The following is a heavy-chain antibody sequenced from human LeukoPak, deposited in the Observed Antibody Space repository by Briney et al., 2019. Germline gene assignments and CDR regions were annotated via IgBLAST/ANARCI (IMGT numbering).Heavy chain of an antibody. Sequence: GGSLRLSCAASGFTFSSYSMNWVRQAPGKGLEWVSSISSSSYIYYADSVKGRFTISRDNAKNSLYLQMNSLRAEDTAVYYCARDMTHIFEVIYYYYGMDVWGKGTTVTVSS. CDR3: ARDMTHIFEVIYYYYGMDV. J-gene: IGHJ6*04. CDR1: GFTFSSYS. D-gene: IGHD2-21*01. V-gene: IGHV3-21*01. CDR2: ISSSSYI.